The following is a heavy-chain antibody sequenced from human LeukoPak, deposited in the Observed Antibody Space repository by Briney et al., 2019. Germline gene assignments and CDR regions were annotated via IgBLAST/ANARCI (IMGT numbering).Heavy chain of an antibody. J-gene: IGHJ4*02. V-gene: IGHV4-39*01. CDR1: GGSISSSSYY. CDR2: IFYSGIT. Sequence: SETLSLTCTVSGGSISSSSYYWGWIRQPPGKGLEWMGSIFYSGITYHNPSLKSRVTISVDTSKNQFSLKLRSVTAADTAVYYCARHVVGAYYLDYWGQGTLVTVSS. CDR3: ARHVVGAYYLDY. D-gene: IGHD4/OR15-4a*01.